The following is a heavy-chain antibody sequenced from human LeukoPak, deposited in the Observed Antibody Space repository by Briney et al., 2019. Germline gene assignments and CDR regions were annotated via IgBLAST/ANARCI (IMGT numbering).Heavy chain of an antibody. CDR2: ISGSGGST. D-gene: IGHD2-2*01. CDR3: ARAPAIYCSSTSCYPSGYFDY. J-gene: IGHJ4*02. Sequence: GGSLRLSCAASGCTFSSYAMSWVRQAPGKGLEWVSAISGSGGSTYYADSVKGRFTISRDNSKNTLYLQMNSLRAEDTAVYYCARAPAIYCSSTSCYPSGYFDYWGQGTLVTVSS. V-gene: IGHV3-23*01. CDR1: GCTFSSYA.